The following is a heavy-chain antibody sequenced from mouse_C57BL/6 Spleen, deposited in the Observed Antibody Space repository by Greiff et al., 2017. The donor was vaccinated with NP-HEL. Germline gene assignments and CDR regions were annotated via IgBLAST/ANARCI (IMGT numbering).Heavy chain of an antibody. J-gene: IGHJ2*01. Sequence: EVQLQQSGPELVKPGASVKIPCKASGYTFTDYNMDWVKQSHGKSLEWIGDINPNNGGTIYNQKFKGKATLTVDKSSSTAYMELRSLTSEDTAVYYCARTYYCGSSYYFDYWGQSTTLTVSS. D-gene: IGHD1-1*01. V-gene: IGHV1-18*01. CDR1: GYTFTDYN. CDR3: ARTYYCGSSYYFDY. CDR2: INPNNGGT.